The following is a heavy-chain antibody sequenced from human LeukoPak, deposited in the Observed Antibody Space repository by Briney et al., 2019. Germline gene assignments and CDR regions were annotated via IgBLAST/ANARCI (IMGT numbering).Heavy chain of an antibody. CDR3: ARRKGYYDSSGYCDY. V-gene: IGHV5-10-1*04. J-gene: IGHJ4*02. CDR1: GYSFSSYW. CDR2: IDTSDSHT. Sequence: GASLQISCKGSGYSFSSYWISWVRQMPGKGLEWMGRIDTSDSHTNYNPSFQGQVTISADKSISTAYLQWSSLKASDTAMYYCARRKGYYDSSGYCDYWGQGTLVTVSS. D-gene: IGHD3-22*01.